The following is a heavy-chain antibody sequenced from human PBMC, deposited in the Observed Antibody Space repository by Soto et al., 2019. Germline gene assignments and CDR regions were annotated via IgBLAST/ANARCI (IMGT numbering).Heavy chain of an antibody. V-gene: IGHV3-74*01. CDR2: INDGGIST. CDR1: GFTFSMYW. D-gene: IGHD1-1*01. J-gene: IGHJ4*02. CDR3: TRGPRSTSTGTGAF. Sequence: GSLRLSCAASGFTFSMYWMHWVRQVPGKGPEWVSRINDGGISTNYADSVKGRFTISRDNAKNTLYLQMDALRVEDTAVYYCTRGPRSTSTGTGAFWGQGTLVTVSS.